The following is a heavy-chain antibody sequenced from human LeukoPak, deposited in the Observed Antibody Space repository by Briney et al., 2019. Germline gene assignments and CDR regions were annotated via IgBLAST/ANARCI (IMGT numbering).Heavy chain of an antibody. J-gene: IGHJ6*02. CDR2: ISSNGGST. CDR3: ARVRDRGALYYYYGMDV. Sequence: GGSLRLSCAASGFTFSSYAMHWVRQAPGKGLEYVSAISSNGGSTYYANSVKGRFTISRDNSKNTLYLQMNSLRAEDTAVYYCARVRDRGALYYYYGMDVWGQGTTVTVSS. CDR1: GFTFSSYA. D-gene: IGHD3-22*01. V-gene: IGHV3-64*01.